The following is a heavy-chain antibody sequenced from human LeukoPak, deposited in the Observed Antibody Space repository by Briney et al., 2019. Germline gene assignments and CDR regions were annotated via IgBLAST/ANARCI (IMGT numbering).Heavy chain of an antibody. D-gene: IGHD1-7*01. V-gene: IGHV3-48*03. CDR1: GFTFSSYE. Sequence: GGSLRLSCAASGFTFSSYEMNWVRQAPGKGLEWASYISSSGSTIYYADSVKGRFTISRDNAKNSLYLQMNSLRAEDTAVYYCARNYRGGDYWGQGTLVTVSS. CDR2: ISSSGSTI. J-gene: IGHJ4*02. CDR3: ARNYRGGDY.